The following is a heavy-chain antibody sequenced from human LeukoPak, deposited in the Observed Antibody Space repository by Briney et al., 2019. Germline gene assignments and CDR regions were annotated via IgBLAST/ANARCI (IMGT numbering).Heavy chain of an antibody. D-gene: IGHD2-21*01. CDR1: GDSISGYS. CDR3: ARMFVVVRPDAFNI. J-gene: IGHJ3*02. V-gene: IGHV4-59*01. CDR2: IYYGGST. Sequence: SETLSLTCNVSGDSISGYSWSWIRQHPGKGLEWIGNIYYGGSTSYNPSLKSRVTISIDTSNDLFSLNLRSVTAADTAVYYCARMFVVVRPDAFNIWGQGTMVTVSS.